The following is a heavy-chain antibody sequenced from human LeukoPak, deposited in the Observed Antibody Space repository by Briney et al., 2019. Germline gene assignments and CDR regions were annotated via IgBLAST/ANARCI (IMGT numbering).Heavy chain of an antibody. Sequence: GGSLRLSCAASGFSVSSTYLTWVRQAPGKELEWLSVLYSNGIISYADSVKGRFTISRDNSKNTLYLQMNSLRAEDTAVYYCARDMAYSSSWRFDYWGQGTLVTASS. CDR1: GFSVSSTY. CDR2: LYSNGII. D-gene: IGHD6-13*01. J-gene: IGHJ4*02. V-gene: IGHV3-53*01. CDR3: ARDMAYSSSWRFDY.